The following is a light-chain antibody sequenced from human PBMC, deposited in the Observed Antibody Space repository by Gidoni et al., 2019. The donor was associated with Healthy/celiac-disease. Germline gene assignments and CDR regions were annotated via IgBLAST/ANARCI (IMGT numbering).Light chain of an antibody. CDR1: QSLVHSDGNTY. V-gene: IGKV2-30*02. J-gene: IGKJ1*01. CDR2: KVS. CDR3: MQGTHWPQT. Sequence: DVVMTQSPLSLPVTLGQPASISCRSSQSLVHSDGNTYLNWCQQRPGQSPRRLIYKVSNRDSGVPDRFSGSGSGTDFTLKISRVEAEDVGVYYCMQGTHWPQTFGQGTKVEIK.